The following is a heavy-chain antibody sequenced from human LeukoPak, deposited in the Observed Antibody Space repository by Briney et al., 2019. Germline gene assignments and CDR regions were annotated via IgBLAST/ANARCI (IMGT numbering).Heavy chain of an antibody. Sequence: ASVKVSCKASGYTFSNFGISWVRQAPGQGLEWMGRISGYNDDTHSAQKFQGRVTMTTDTSTNTAYMDLRSLRSDDTAMYYCAKDFYNSGGRWYDCFDIWGQGTMVTVSS. J-gene: IGHJ3*02. CDR3: AKDFYNSGGRWYDCFDI. V-gene: IGHV1-18*01. CDR2: ISGYNDDT. CDR1: GYTFSNFG. D-gene: IGHD2-15*01.